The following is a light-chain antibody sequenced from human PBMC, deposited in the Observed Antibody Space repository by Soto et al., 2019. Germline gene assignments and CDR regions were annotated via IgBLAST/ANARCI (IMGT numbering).Light chain of an antibody. V-gene: IGLV2-14*01. CDR2: DVS. CDR1: SSDVGGYNY. J-gene: IGLJ1*01. CDR3: SSYTTSSTYV. Sequence: QSVLTQPASVSGSPGQSITISCTGTSSDVGGYNYVAWYQQHPGKAPKVMIYDVSNRPSGVSNRFSGSKSGNTASLTISGPQAEDEADYYCSSYTTSSTYVFGTGTKLTVL.